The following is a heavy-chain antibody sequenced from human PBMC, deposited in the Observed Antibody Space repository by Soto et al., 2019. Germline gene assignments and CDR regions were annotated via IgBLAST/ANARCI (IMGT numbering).Heavy chain of an antibody. CDR1: GGSVSSGNHY. Sequence: QVRLQESGPGLVKPSETLSLTCTVSGGSVSSGNHYWSWIRQPPGKELEFIAFVFYSGSDNYNPSLKSRXXTXIXXAKNQFSLNLRSVTAADTAVYYCARGRGYGYGIDYWGQGIRVTVSS. CDR2: VFYSGSD. J-gene: IGHJ4*02. D-gene: IGHD5-18*01. V-gene: IGHV4-61*01. CDR3: ARGRGYGYGIDY.